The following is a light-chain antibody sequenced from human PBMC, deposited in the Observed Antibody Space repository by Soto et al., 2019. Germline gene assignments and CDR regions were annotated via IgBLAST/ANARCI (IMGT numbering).Light chain of an antibody. CDR1: QSVSSN. CDR2: GAS. Sequence: EIVMTQSPATLSVSPGERATHTCRASQSVSSNLAWYQQKPGQAPRLLIYGASTRATGIPARFSGSGSGTEFTLTISSLQSEDFAVYYRQQYNNWPRTFGHGTKVEIK. CDR3: QQYNNWPRT. V-gene: IGKV3-15*01. J-gene: IGKJ1*01.